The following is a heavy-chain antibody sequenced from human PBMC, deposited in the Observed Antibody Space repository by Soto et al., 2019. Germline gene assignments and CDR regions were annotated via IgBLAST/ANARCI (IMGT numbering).Heavy chain of an antibody. V-gene: IGHV3-30*18. J-gene: IGHJ4*02. CDR1: RITFRNFA. Sequence: PGGSLRLSCAGSRITFRNFAMNWVRQAPGKGLGWVAIISYDGNYKYYADSVKGRFTISRDNSKNTLYLQMNSLRAEDTAVYYCGKVSTYYYDSTFDYWGQGTLVTVSS. CDR3: GKVSTYYYDSTFDY. D-gene: IGHD3-22*01. CDR2: ISYDGNYK.